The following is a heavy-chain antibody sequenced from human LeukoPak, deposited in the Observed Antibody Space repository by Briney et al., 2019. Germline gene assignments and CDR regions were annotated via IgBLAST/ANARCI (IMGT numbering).Heavy chain of an antibody. CDR2: LSASGDTT. D-gene: IGHD2-15*01. V-gene: IGHV3-23*01. CDR1: GFTFSSYS. CDR3: AKRRPCSGDTCYGMDV. Sequence: PGGSLRLSCAASGFTFSSYSMNWVRQAPGKGLEWVSVLSASGDTTLYADSVKGRFTISTDDSRKTLYLQMNSLRAEDTAVYYCAKRRPCSGDTCYGMDVWGQGTTVTVSS. J-gene: IGHJ6*02.